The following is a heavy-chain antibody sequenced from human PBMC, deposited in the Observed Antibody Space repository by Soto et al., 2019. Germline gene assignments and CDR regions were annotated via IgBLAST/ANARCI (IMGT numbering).Heavy chain of an antibody. CDR2: IYYSGST. J-gene: IGHJ3*02. CDR3: ASRDYYGSGSYYNDQTYDAFDI. CDR1: GGSISSYY. V-gene: IGHV4-59*01. D-gene: IGHD3-10*01. Sequence: LSLTCTVSGGSISSYYWSWIRQPPGKGLEWIGYIYYSGSTNYNPSLKSRVTISVDTSKNQFSLKLSSVTAADTAVYYCASRDYYGSGSYYNDQTYDAFDIWGQGTMVTVSS.